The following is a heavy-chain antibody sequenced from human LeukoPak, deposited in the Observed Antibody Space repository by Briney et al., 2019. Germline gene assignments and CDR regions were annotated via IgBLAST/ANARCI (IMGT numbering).Heavy chain of an antibody. D-gene: IGHD6-13*01. J-gene: IGHJ5*01. Sequence: GGSLRLSCAASGFTFRDYSMNWVRQAPGKGLEWVSSISSDSKLLYYVDSLKGRFTISREKAKNSLSLQMNNLRAEDTAVYYCARGGPSIAAARFSSWGQGTLVTVSS. CDR3: ARGGPSIAAARFSS. CDR2: ISSDSKLL. CDR1: GFTFRDYS. V-gene: IGHV3-21*01.